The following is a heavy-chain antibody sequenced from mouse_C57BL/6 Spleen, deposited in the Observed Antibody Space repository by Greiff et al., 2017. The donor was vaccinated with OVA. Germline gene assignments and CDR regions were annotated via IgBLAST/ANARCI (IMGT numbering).Heavy chain of an antibody. D-gene: IGHD2-1*01. CDR3: ARGGIGNFYAMDY. CDR1: GYTFTTYP. V-gene: IGHV1-47*01. Sequence: VQVVESGAELVKPGASVKMSCKASGYTFTTYPIEWMKQNHGQSLEWIGNFHPYNDDTKYNEKFKGKATLTVEKSSSTVYLELSRLTSDDSAVYYCARGGIGNFYAMDYWGQGTSVTVSS. CDR2: FHPYNDDT. J-gene: IGHJ4*01.